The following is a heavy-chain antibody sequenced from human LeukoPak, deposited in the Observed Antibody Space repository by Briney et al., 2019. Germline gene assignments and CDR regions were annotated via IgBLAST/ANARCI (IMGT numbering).Heavy chain of an antibody. J-gene: IGHJ4*02. CDR1: GFTFSSYG. CDR2: ISYDGSNK. Sequence: GRSLRLSCAASGFTFSSYGMHWVRQAPGKGLEWVAVISYDGSNKYYADSVKGRFTISRDNSKNTLYLQMNSLRAEDTAVYYCAKEFHRYCSSTSCLARYFDYWGQGTLVTDSS. V-gene: IGHV3-30*18. D-gene: IGHD2-2*01. CDR3: AKEFHRYCSSTSCLARYFDY.